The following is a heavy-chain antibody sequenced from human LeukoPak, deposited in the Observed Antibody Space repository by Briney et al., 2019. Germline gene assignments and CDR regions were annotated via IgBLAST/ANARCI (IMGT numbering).Heavy chain of an antibody. Sequence: KPSETLSLTCTVSGYSISSGYYWGWIRQPPGKGLEWIGSIYHSGSTYYNPSLKSRVTISVDTSKNQFSLKLSSVTAADTAVYYCAAAAGTRWFDPWGQGTLVTVSS. CDR2: IYHSGST. CDR3: AAAAGTRWFDP. CDR1: GYSISSGYY. J-gene: IGHJ5*02. V-gene: IGHV4-38-2*02. D-gene: IGHD6-13*01.